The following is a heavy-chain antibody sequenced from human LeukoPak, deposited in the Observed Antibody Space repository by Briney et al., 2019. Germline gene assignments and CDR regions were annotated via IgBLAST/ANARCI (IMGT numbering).Heavy chain of an antibody. V-gene: IGHV1-69*13. J-gene: IGHJ4*02. Sequence: SVKVSCKASGGTFSSYAISWVRQAPGQGLEWMGGIIPIFGTANYAQKFQGRVTITADESTSTAYMELSSLRSEDTAVYYCARENDSSGYYYQDYYFDYWGQGTLVTVSS. CDR2: IIPIFGTA. CDR1: GGTFSSYA. CDR3: ARENDSSGYYYQDYYFDY. D-gene: IGHD3-22*01.